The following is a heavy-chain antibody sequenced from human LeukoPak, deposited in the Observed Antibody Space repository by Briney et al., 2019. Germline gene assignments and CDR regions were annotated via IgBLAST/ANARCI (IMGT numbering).Heavy chain of an antibody. D-gene: IGHD6-13*01. V-gene: IGHV3-7*01. Sequence: GGSLRLSCAASGFPFSSYWMSWVRQTLGKGLEWVANIKEDGSEKYYVDSAKGRFTISRDNDKNSLYLQMNSLRAEDTAVYYCARDAGLYSSSWGQWTTVTVSS. CDR3: ARDAGLYSSS. J-gene: IGHJ6*02. CDR2: IKEDGSEK. CDR1: GFPFSSYW.